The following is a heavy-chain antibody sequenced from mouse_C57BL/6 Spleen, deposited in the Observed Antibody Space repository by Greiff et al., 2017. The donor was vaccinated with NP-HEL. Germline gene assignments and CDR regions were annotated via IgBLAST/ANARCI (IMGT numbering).Heavy chain of an antibody. CDR2: IYPGDGDT. CDR3: ARSETTVVAENYAMDY. V-gene: IGHV1-80*01. CDR1: GYAFSSYW. D-gene: IGHD1-1*01. J-gene: IGHJ4*01. Sequence: QVQLQESGAELVKPGASVKISCKASGYAFSSYWMNWVKQRPGKGLEWIGQIYPGDGDTNYNGKFKGKATLTADKSSSTAYMQLSSLTSEDSAVYFCARSETTVVAENYAMDYWGQGASVTVSS.